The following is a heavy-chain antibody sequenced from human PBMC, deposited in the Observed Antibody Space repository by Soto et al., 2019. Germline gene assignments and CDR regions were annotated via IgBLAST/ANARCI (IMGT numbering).Heavy chain of an antibody. J-gene: IGHJ4*02. V-gene: IGHV3-30-3*01. Sequence: QVQLVESGGGVVQPGRSLRLSCAASGFTFSSYAMHWVRQAPGKGLEWVAVISYDGSNKYYADSVKGRFTISRDNSKNTLYLQMNSLRAEDTAVYYCASQGPDYDSSGLPDYWGQGALVTVSS. CDR1: GFTFSSYA. CDR3: ASQGPDYDSSGLPDY. D-gene: IGHD3-22*01. CDR2: ISYDGSNK.